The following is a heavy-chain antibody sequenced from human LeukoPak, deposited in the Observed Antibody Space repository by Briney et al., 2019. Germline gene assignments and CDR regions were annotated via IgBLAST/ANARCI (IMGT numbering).Heavy chain of an antibody. CDR3: AKESGITMVRGVTSNWFDS. V-gene: IGHV3-30*18. Sequence: GGSLRLSCASSGFTFSSYGIHWVRQAPGKGLEWISVISYDGRVKYYADSVKGRFTVSRDNSKNTLYLQMNSLRPEDTAVYYCAKESGITMVRGVTSNWFDSWGQGSLVTVSS. CDR2: ISYDGRVK. CDR1: GFTFSSYG. J-gene: IGHJ5*01. D-gene: IGHD3-10*01.